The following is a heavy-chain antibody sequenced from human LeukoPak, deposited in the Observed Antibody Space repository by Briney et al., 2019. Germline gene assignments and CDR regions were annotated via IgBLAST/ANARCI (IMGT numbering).Heavy chain of an antibody. CDR3: ARDQNYDSSGPEFDY. Sequence: PGGSLRLSCAASGFTFSSYSMNWVRQAPGKGLEWVSSISSSSSYIYYADSVKGRFTISRDNAKNSLYLQMNSLRAEDTAAYYCARDQNYDSSGPEFDYWGQGTLVTVSS. CDR2: ISSSSSYI. J-gene: IGHJ4*02. V-gene: IGHV3-21*01. D-gene: IGHD3-22*01. CDR1: GFTFSSYS.